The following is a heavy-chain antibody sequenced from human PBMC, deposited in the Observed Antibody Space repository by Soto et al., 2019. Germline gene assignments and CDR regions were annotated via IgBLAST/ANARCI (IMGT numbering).Heavy chain of an antibody. J-gene: IGHJ3*02. Sequence: TGGPLRLSCAASGFTFSSYTMSWVRQAPGKGLEWVSAISGSGGSTYYADSVKGRFTISRDNSKNTLYLQMNSLRAEDTAVYYCAKMFHDAFDIWGQGTMVTVSS. CDR1: GFTFSSYT. CDR3: AKMFHDAFDI. D-gene: IGHD3-10*02. CDR2: ISGSGGST. V-gene: IGHV3-23*01.